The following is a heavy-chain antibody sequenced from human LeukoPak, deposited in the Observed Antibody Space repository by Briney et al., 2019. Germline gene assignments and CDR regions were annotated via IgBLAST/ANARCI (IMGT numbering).Heavy chain of an antibody. D-gene: IGHD2-2*01. CDR1: GFTFSSYA. Sequence: GRSLRLSCAASGFTFSSYAIHWVRQAPGKGLEWVAFISNNGRNKDYADSVKGRFTISRDNSKNTLYLQMNSLRAEDTAVYYCVRDPDALDYWGQGTLVTVSS. J-gene: IGHJ4*02. CDR2: ISNNGRNK. CDR3: VRDPDALDY. V-gene: IGHV3-30*04.